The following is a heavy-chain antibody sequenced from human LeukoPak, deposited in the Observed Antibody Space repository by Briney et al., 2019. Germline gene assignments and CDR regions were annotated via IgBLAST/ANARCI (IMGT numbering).Heavy chain of an antibody. CDR3: ANQRGGF. CDR2: ISGTAENI. J-gene: IGHJ4*02. CDR1: GFIFSSYP. V-gene: IGHV3-23*01. D-gene: IGHD3-10*01. Sequence: GGSLRLSCAASGFIFSSYPMSWVRQAPGKGLEWVSAISGTAENIYYADSVKGRFSISRDNSRNTVHLQMNSLRLEDTAVYYCANQRGGFWGQGTLVTVSS.